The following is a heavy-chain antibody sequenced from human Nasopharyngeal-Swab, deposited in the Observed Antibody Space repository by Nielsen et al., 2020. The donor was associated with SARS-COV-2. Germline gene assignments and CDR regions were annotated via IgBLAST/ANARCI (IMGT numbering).Heavy chain of an antibody. J-gene: IGHJ6*03. CDR3: ARDGGYRHYYYYMDV. Sequence: SETLSLTCTVSGGSISSYYWSWIRQPPGKGLEWIGYIYYSGSTNYNPSLKSRVTISVDTSKNQFSLKLSSVTAADTAVYYCARDGGYRHYYYYMDVWGKGTTVTVSS. CDR2: IYYSGST. D-gene: IGHD1-1*01. V-gene: IGHV4-59*01. CDR1: GGSISSYY.